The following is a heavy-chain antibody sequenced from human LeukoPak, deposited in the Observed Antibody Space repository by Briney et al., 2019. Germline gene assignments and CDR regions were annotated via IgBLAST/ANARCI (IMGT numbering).Heavy chain of an antibody. CDR3: VSAKDYYDSSGPLDY. CDR1: GYTLTELS. V-gene: IGHV1-24*01. J-gene: IGHJ4*02. Sequence: ASVKVSCKVSGYTLTELSMHWVRQAPGKGLEWMGGFDPEDGETIYAQKFQGRVTMTEDTSTDTAYMELSSLRSEDTAVYYCVSAKDYYDSSGPLDYWGQGTLVTVSS. D-gene: IGHD3-22*01. CDR2: FDPEDGET.